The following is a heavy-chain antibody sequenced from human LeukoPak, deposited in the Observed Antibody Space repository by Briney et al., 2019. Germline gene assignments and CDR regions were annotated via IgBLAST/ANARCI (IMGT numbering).Heavy chain of an antibody. CDR3: AGVSCGGDCYSYFFDY. CDR1: GGSISSHY. D-gene: IGHD2-21*02. V-gene: IGHV4-59*11. CDR2: IYYSGST. Sequence: PSETLSLTCTVSGGSISSHYWSWIRQPPGKGLEWIGYIYYSGSTNYNPSLKSRVTISVDTSKNQFSLKLSSVTAADTAVYYCAGVSCGGDCYSYFFDYWGQGTLATVSS. J-gene: IGHJ4*02.